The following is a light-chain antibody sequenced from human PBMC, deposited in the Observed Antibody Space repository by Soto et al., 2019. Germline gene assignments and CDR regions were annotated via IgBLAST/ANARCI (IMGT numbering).Light chain of an antibody. CDR2: RAS. V-gene: IGKV3D-15*01. J-gene: IGKJ1*01. CDR3: QQAGEWLPT. CDR1: QSVRST. Sequence: DIVMTQSPATLSVSPGERCTLSCRAIQSVRSTLAWYQQEPGQAPRLLIHRASTRATGVPDRFRGSGSGAEFTLTISSLQSEYFAVYYCQQAGEWLPTFGQGTKVEIK.